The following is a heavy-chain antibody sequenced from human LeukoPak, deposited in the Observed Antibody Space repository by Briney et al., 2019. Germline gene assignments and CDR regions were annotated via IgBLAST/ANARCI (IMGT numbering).Heavy chain of an antibody. Sequence: PGGSLRLSCAASGFTFSSYSMNWVRQSPGKGLEWIGEIYHTGSTHYNPSLKSRVIISLDKSKNQFSLRLSSVTAADTAVYYCARETGSGSYWGQGTLVTVSS. CDR3: ARETGSGSY. CDR2: IYHTGST. V-gene: IGHV4-4*02. D-gene: IGHD5-12*01. J-gene: IGHJ4*02. CDR1: GFTFSSYSM.